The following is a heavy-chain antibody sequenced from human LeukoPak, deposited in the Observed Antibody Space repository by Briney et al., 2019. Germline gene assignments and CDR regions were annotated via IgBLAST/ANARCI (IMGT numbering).Heavy chain of an antibody. D-gene: IGHD6-19*01. CDR3: ARGPYSSGSSADY. Sequence: PGGSLRLSCAASGFTFSNSAMNWVRQAPGKGPEWVSVISGGGGSTFYADSVKGRFTISRDNSKNSLYLQMNSLRAEDTAVYYCARGPYSSGSSADYWGQGTLVTVSS. J-gene: IGHJ4*02. CDR2: ISGGGGST. V-gene: IGHV3-23*01. CDR1: GFTFSNSA.